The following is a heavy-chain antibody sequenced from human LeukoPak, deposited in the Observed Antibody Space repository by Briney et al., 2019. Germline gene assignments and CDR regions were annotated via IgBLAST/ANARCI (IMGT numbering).Heavy chain of an antibody. CDR1: GYTFTGYY. D-gene: IGHD6-19*01. J-gene: IGHJ6*02. Sequence: ASVKVSCKASGYTFTGYYMHWVRQAPGQGLEWMGWIKTYNGDTNSAQNLQDRIIMTTDTSTGTAYMELRSLRSDDTAVYYCARDGGQQWLTNYYSYGMDVWGQGTTVTVSS. CDR3: ARDGGQQWLTNYYSYGMDV. V-gene: IGHV1-18*04. CDR2: IKTYNGDT.